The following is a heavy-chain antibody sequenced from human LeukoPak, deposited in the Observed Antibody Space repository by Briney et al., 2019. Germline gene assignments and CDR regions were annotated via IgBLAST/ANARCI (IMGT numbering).Heavy chain of an antibody. Sequence: ASVKVSCKASGYTFTDYYINWVRQATGQGLEWMGWMNPNSGNTGYAQKFQGRVTMTRNTSISTAYMERSSLRSEDTAVYYCARGGSYYGSGSGPFDYWGQGTLVTVSS. D-gene: IGHD3-10*01. CDR3: ARGGSYYGSGSGPFDY. CDR1: GYTFTDYY. V-gene: IGHV1-8*02. J-gene: IGHJ4*02. CDR2: MNPNSGNT.